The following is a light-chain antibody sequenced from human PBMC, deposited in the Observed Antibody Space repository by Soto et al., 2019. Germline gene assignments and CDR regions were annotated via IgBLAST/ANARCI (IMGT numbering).Light chain of an antibody. V-gene: IGKV3D-20*02. CDR2: GTS. CDR1: HSVSSSY. CDR3: QQRSNWPRT. J-gene: IGKJ1*01. Sequence: EIVFTQSPGTLSLSPGERATLSCRASHSVSSSYLAWYQQKPGQAPRLLIYGTSSRATGIPARFSGSGSGTDFTLTISSLEPEDFAVYYCQQRSNWPRTFGQGTKVDIK.